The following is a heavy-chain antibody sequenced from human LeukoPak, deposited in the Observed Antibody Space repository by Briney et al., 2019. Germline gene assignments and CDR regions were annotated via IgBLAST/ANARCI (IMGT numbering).Heavy chain of an antibody. V-gene: IGHV5-10-1*01. J-gene: IGHJ4*02. Sequence: RGASLKISCKGSGYNFTNYWISWVRQLPGKGLEWMVRIDPSDSYTKYSPSFQGHVTISVDKSISTAYLQWSSLKASDSAMYYCARLRYDSSGYDYWGQGTLVTVSS. D-gene: IGHD3-22*01. CDR2: IDPSDSYT. CDR1: GYNFTNYW. CDR3: ARLRYDSSGYDY.